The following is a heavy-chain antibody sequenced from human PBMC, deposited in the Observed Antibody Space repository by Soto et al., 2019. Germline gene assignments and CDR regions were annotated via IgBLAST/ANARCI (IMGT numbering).Heavy chain of an antibody. D-gene: IGHD2-2*01. J-gene: IGHJ6*02. Sequence: QVQLVQSGAEVKKPGSSVKVSCKASGGTFSSYAISWVRQAPGQGLEWMGGIIPISDTTNYAQKFQGRVTITADESTSTAYMEPSSLRSENTAVYYCARSQGSSTSLEIYYYYYYSMDVWGQGTTVTVSS. CDR1: GGTFSSYA. CDR2: IIPISDTT. CDR3: ARSQGSSTSLEIYYYYYYSMDV. V-gene: IGHV1-69*01.